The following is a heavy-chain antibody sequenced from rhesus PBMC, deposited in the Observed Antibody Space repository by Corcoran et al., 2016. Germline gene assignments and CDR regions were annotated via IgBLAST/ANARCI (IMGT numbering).Heavy chain of an antibody. Sequence: EVQLVESGGGLVQPGGSLRLSCTGSGFTFGSYYMYWVRQAPGKGLEWVSAINTGGGSTWYTDSVTGRFTISQENANNTLYLHMDSLRAEDPAVYYCARDLRRVTGTTDFDYWGQGVLVTVSS. CDR3: ARDLRRVTGTTDFDY. CDR1: GFTFGSYY. CDR2: INTGGGST. V-gene: IGHV3-8*01. D-gene: IGHD1-26*01. J-gene: IGHJ4*01.